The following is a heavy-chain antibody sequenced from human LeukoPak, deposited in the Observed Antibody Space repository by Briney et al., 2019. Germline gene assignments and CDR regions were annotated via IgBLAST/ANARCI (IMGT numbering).Heavy chain of an antibody. CDR1: GFYFRDHW. D-gene: IGHD6-19*01. V-gene: IGHV3-7*03. Sequence: GGSLRLSCAASGFYFRDHWMDWVRQAPGKGLEWVGHIKTDGSETYYLDSLKGRISISRDNTNNALYLQMNSPRVEDTAVYYCVKNDGWFHLAQWGQGTLVTVSS. CDR3: VKNDGWFHLAQ. CDR2: IKTDGSET. J-gene: IGHJ4*02.